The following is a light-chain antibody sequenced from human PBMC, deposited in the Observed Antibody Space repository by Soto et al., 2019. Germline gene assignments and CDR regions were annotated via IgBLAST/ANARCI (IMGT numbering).Light chain of an antibody. J-gene: IGKJ1*01. CDR1: QSITGNY. CDR3: HQYGSSVRA. CDR2: GAS. V-gene: IGKV3-20*01. Sequence: DIVLTESPGTLSLSPGDRATLSCRASQSITGNYLAWHQQKPGQAPNLLIYGASTRAPGIPDSFNGSGSGTDFTITISRLEADDGAVYHCHQYGSSVRAFGQGTKFEIK.